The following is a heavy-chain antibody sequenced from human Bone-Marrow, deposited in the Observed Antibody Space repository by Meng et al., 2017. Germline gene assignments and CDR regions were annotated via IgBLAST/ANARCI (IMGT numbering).Heavy chain of an antibody. Sequence: ASVKVSCKASGYTFTSYYMHWVRRAPGQGLEWMGRINPKSGDTHYAQRFQGRVTMTGDTSISTAYMELSGLRSDDTAVYYCARTRYYYGSGRFDYWGQGTLVTVSS. D-gene: IGHD3-10*01. CDR1: GYTFTSYY. CDR2: INPKSGDT. V-gene: IGHV1-2*06. J-gene: IGHJ4*02. CDR3: ARTRYYYGSGRFDY.